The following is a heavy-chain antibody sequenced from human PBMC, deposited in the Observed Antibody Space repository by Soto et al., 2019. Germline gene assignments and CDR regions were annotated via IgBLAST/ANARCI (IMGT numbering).Heavy chain of an antibody. CDR3: TTLLGYCSGGSCYSSFGWYFDL. Sequence: EVQLVESGGGLVKPGGSLRLSCAASGFTFSNAWMNWVRQAPGKGLEWVGRIKSKTDGGTTDYAAPVKGRFTISRDDSKNTLYLQMNSLKTEDTAVYYCTTLLGYCSGGSCYSSFGWYFDLWGRGTLVTVSS. CDR1: GFTFSNAW. D-gene: IGHD2-15*01. V-gene: IGHV3-15*07. CDR2: IKSKTDGGTT. J-gene: IGHJ2*01.